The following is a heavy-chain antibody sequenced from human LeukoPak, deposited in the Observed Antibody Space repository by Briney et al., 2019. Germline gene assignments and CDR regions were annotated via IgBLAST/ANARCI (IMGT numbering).Heavy chain of an antibody. J-gene: IGHJ4*02. V-gene: IGHV3-21*01. CDR1: GFTLSSYS. Sequence: GGSLRLSCAASGFTLSSYSMNWVRQAPGKGLEWVSSISSSSSYIYYADSVKGRFTISRDNAKNSLYLQMNSLRAEDTAVYYCARDGDEWELLTYLRYWGQGTLVTVSS. CDR3: ARDGDEWELLTYLRY. CDR2: ISSSSSYI. D-gene: IGHD1-26*01.